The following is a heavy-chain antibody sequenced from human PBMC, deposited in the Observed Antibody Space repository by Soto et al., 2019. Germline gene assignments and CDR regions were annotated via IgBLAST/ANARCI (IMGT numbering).Heavy chain of an antibody. J-gene: IGHJ4*02. CDR2: IWYDGSNK. V-gene: IGHV3-33*01. Sequence: QVQLVESGGGVVQPGRSLRLSCAASGFTFSSYGMHWVRQAPGKGLEWVAVIWYDGSNKYYADSVKGRFTISRDNSKNTLYLQMNSLRAEDTAVYYCARSRVGYCSRTSCPYYFDYCGQGTLVTVSS. CDR3: ARSRVGYCSRTSCPYYFDY. D-gene: IGHD2-2*01. CDR1: GFTFSSYG.